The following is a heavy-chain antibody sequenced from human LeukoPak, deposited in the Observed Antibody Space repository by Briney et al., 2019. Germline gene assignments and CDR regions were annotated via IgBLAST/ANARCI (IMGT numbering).Heavy chain of an antibody. D-gene: IGHD3-22*01. V-gene: IGHV4-59*12. J-gene: IGHJ3*02. Sequence: SETLSLTCTVSGGSISGDYCSWIRQPPGEGLEWIGSIYYGGSTNYNPSLNNRVTISVDTSKNQFSLKLSSVTAADTAVYYCARAGPNDSSGYYYVAGDAFDIWGQGTMVTVSS. CDR1: GGSISGDY. CDR2: IYYGGST. CDR3: ARAGPNDSSGYYYVAGDAFDI.